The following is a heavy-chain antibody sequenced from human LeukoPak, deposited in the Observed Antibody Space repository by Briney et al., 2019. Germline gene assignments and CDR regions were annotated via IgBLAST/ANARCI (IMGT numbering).Heavy chain of an antibody. CDR1: GGSISSYY. CDR3: ARVIVGATRVYFDY. J-gene: IGHJ4*02. Sequence: SETLSLTCTVSGGSISSYYWSWIRQPPGKGLEWIGYIYYSGSTNYNPSLKSRVTISVDTSKNQFSLKLSSVTAADTAVYYCARVIVGATRVYFDYWGQGTLVTVSS. CDR2: IYYSGST. V-gene: IGHV4-59*01. D-gene: IGHD1-26*01.